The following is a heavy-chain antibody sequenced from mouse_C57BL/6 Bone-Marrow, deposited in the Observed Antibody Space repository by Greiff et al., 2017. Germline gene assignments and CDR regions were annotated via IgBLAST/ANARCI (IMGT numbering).Heavy chain of an antibody. CDR3: LLSWFDY. CDR1: GYTFTSYW. D-gene: IGHD1-1*01. CDR2: IYPGSGST. V-gene: IGHV1S22*01. Sequence: LQQPGSELVRPGASVKLSCKASGYTFTSYWMHWVKQRPGQGLEWIGNIYPGSGSTNYDEKFKSKATLTVDTSSSTAYMQLSSLTSEDSAVYDRLLSWFDYWGQGTPVTVSA. J-gene: IGHJ3*01.